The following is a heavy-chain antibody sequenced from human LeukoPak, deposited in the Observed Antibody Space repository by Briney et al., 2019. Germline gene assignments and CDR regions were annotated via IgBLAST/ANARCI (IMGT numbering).Heavy chain of an antibody. CDR1: GGSISSYH. CDR2: IYYSGST. J-gene: IGHJ3*02. D-gene: IGHD5-12*01. V-gene: IGHV4-59*01. Sequence: SETLSLTSTVSGGSISSYHWSWIRQPPGKGLELIGYIYYSGSTNYNPSLKSRVTISVDTSKNQFSLKLSSVTAADTAVYYCARVVRESGYDLSLDIWGQGTMVTVSS. CDR3: ARVVRESGYDLSLDI.